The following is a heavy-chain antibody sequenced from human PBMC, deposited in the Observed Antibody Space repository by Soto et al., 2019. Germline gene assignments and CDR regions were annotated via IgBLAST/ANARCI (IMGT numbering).Heavy chain of an antibody. V-gene: IGHV3-15*01. CDR2: IKSKTVGGPT. Sequence: EVQLVESGGGLVKPGGSLRLSCAASGFTFSNAWMSWVRQAPGKGLEWVGRIKSKTVGGPTDYAAPVKGRFTISRDDSKNTLYLQMNSLKIEDTAVYYCTTGSSSGPTGYWGQGTLVTVSS. CDR3: TTGSSSGPTGY. CDR1: GFTFSNAW. D-gene: IGHD3-22*01. J-gene: IGHJ4*02.